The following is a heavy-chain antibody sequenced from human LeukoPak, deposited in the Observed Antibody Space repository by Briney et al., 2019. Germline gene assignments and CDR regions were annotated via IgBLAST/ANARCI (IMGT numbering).Heavy chain of an antibody. V-gene: IGHV4-34*01. CDR3: ARKGVVVAATYTKGSFDI. D-gene: IGHD2-15*01. CDR2: INHSGST. CDR1: GGSFSGYY. Sequence: KPAETLSLTCAVYGGSFSGYYWSWTRQPPGKGLEWIGEINHSGSTNYNPSLKSRVTISVDTSKNQFSLKLSSVTAADTAVYYCARKGVVVAATYTKGSFDIWGQGTMVTVSS. J-gene: IGHJ3*02.